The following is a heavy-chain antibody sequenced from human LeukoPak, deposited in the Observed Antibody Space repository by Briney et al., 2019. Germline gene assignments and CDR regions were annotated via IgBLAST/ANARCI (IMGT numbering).Heavy chain of an antibody. Sequence: SETLSLTCAVYGGSCSGYYWSWIRQPPGKGLEWIGEINHSGSTNYNPSLKSRVTISVDTSKNQFSLKLSSVTAADTAVYYCARDRLLYYYGSGSYPDAFDIWGQGTMVTVSS. J-gene: IGHJ3*02. CDR2: INHSGST. V-gene: IGHV4-34*01. D-gene: IGHD3-10*01. CDR3: ARDRLLYYYGSGSYPDAFDI. CDR1: GGSCSGYY.